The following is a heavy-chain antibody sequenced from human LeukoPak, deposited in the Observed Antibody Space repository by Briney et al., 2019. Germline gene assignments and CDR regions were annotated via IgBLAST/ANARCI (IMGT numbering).Heavy chain of an antibody. V-gene: IGHV1-2*02. D-gene: IGHD3-3*01. Sequence: GASVNVSCKVSGYTFTGDYMHWVRQAAGQGLERMGWINPNSGGTNYAQKFQGRVTITRNTSISTAYMELSSLRSEDTAVYYCARGGLYYDLYWFDPWGQGTLVTVSS. CDR1: GYTFTGDY. J-gene: IGHJ5*02. CDR3: ARGGLYYDLYWFDP. CDR2: INPNSGGT.